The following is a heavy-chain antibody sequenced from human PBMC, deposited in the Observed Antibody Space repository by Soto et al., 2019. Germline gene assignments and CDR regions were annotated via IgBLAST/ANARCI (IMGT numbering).Heavy chain of an antibody. D-gene: IGHD2-2*01. CDR1: GYTLTELS. CDR3: ARVRYQLLWFWFDP. Sequence: ASVKVSCTVSGYTLTELSMHWVRQAPGKGLEWMGGFDPEDGDTIYAQKLQGRVTMTTDTSTSTAYMELRSLRSDDTAVYYCARVRYQLLWFWFDPWGQGTLVTVSS. CDR2: FDPEDGDT. J-gene: IGHJ5*02. V-gene: IGHV1-24*01.